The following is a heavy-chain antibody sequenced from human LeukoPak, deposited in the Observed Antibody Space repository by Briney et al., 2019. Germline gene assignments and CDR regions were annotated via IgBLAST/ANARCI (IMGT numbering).Heavy chain of an antibody. CDR2: IYPGDSDA. CDR1: GYSFTSYW. V-gene: IGHV5-51*01. D-gene: IGHD2-15*01. J-gene: IGHJ4*02. CDR3: ARLLGYCSGGSCYGDY. Sequence: GESLKISCKGSGYSFTSYWNGWVRQVPGKGLEWIGIIYPGDSDARYSPSFQGQVTISADKSISTAYLQWSSLKASDTAMYYCARLLGYCSGGSCYGDYWGQGTLVTVSS.